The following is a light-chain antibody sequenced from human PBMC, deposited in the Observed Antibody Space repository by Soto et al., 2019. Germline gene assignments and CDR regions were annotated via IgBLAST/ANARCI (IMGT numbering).Light chain of an antibody. V-gene: IGKV3-20*01. CDR1: QSVSSSY. CDR2: GAS. CDR3: QQYGSSPPRT. J-gene: IGKJ1*01. Sequence: EIVLTQSPGTLSLSPGERATLSCRASQSVSSSYLAWYQQKPGQAPRLLIYGASSRATGIPDRFSGSGSGTDFPLTISRLEPEDFAVYYCQQYGSSPPRTVGQGTKVEIK.